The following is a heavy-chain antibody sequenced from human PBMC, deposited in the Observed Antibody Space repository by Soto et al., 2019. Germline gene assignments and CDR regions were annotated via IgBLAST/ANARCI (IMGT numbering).Heavy chain of an antibody. J-gene: IGHJ6*02. D-gene: IGHD2-21*02. Sequence: QITLKESGPTLVKPTQTLTLTCTFSGFSLSTSGVGVGWIRQPPGKALEWLALIYWDDDKRYSPSLRSRLTIRKDPSKLXVXLXMXXMDPVDTATYYCIQSRCGGDCLQSYASHYYYGMDVWGQGTTVTVSS. CDR2: IYWDDDK. V-gene: IGHV2-5*02. CDR3: IQSRCGGDCLQSYASHYYYGMDV. CDR1: GFSLSTSGVG.